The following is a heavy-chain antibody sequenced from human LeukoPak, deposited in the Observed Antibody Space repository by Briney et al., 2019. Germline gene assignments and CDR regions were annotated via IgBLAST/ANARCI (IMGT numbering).Heavy chain of an antibody. D-gene: IGHD4-17*01. V-gene: IGHV3-23*01. Sequence: GGSLRLSCAASGFTFSSYAMSWVRQAPGKGLEWVSAIGGSGGSTYYADSVKGRFTISRDNSKNTLYLQMNSLRAEDTAVYYCAKDLVWYGDYSLDAFDIWGQGTMVTVSS. CDR2: IGGSGGST. CDR1: GFTFSSYA. J-gene: IGHJ3*02. CDR3: AKDLVWYGDYSLDAFDI.